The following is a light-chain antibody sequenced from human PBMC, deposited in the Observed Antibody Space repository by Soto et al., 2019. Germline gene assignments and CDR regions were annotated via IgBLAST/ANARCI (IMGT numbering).Light chain of an antibody. V-gene: IGKV3-11*01. Sequence: EIVLTQSPVTLSLSPGERATLSCRASQSVSTYLAWYQQKPGQAPRLLIYEASNRATGIPARFSGSGSGTDFTLTISGLEPEDFAVYYCQQRSNWPLTFGGGTKVEIK. CDR2: EAS. CDR3: QQRSNWPLT. J-gene: IGKJ4*01. CDR1: QSVSTY.